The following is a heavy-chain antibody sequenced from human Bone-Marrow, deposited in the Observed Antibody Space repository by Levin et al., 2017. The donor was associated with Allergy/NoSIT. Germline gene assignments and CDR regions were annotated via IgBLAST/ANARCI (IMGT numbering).Heavy chain of an antibody. J-gene: IGHJ4*02. CDR2: IHTDTSVT. V-gene: IGHV3-74*01. CDR3: TRGSCSATNCLDY. CDR1: GFTFSSYY. D-gene: IGHD2-15*01. Sequence: PGGSLRLSCAASGFTFSSYYMHWVRQAPGKGLAWVSNIHTDTSVTNYADSVKGRFTISRDNAKNTLYLQMNSLRAEDTAVYYCTRGSCSATNCLDYWGQGTLVTVSS.